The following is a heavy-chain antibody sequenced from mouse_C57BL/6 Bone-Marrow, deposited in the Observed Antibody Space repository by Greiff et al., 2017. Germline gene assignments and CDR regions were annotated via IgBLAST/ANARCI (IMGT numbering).Heavy chain of an antibody. V-gene: IGHV14-4*01. Sequence: EVQLQQSGAELVRPGASVKLSCTASGFNIKDDYMHWVKQRPEQGLEWIGWIDPENGDTEYASKFQGKATITADTSSNAAYLQLSSLTSEDTAVYYCTERYFDVWGTGTTVTVSS. CDR3: TERYFDV. CDR2: IDPENGDT. J-gene: IGHJ1*03. CDR1: GFNIKDDY.